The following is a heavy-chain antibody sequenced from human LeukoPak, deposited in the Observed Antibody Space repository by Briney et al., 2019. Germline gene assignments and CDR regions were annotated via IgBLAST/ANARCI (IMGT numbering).Heavy chain of an antibody. V-gene: IGHV3-30*18. J-gene: IGHJ4*02. CDR1: GFTFSSYG. CDR3: AKGLTDYGGRKLFDY. CDR2: ISYDGSNK. D-gene: IGHD4-23*01. Sequence: GSLRLSCAASGFTFSSYGMHWVRQAPGKGLEWVAVISYDGSNKYYADSVKGRFTISRDNSKNTLYLQMNSLRAEDTAVYYCAKGLTDYGGRKLFDYWGQGTLVAVSS.